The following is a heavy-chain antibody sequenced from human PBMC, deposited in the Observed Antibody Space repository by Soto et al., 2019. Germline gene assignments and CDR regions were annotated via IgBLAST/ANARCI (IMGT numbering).Heavy chain of an antibody. D-gene: IGHD6-19*01. CDR2: IYYSGST. CDR1: GVSISSYY. CDR3: ARQQWLVLNAFDI. V-gene: IGHV4-59*01. Sequence: SVTLSLTCTVPGVSISSYYWSWIRRPSGKGLEWIGYIYYSGSTNYNPSLKSRVTISVDTSKNQFSLKLSSVTAADTAVYYCARQQWLVLNAFDIWGQGTMVT. J-gene: IGHJ3*02.